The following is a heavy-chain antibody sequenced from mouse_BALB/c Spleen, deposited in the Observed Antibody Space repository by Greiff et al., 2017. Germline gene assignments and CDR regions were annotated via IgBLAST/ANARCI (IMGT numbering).Heavy chain of an antibody. V-gene: IGHV5-17*02. J-gene: IGHJ4*01. CDR3: ARWRYGNPYAMDY. CDR1: GFTFSSFG. CDR2: ISSGSSTI. Sequence: EVKVVESGGGLVQPGGSRKLSCAASGFTFSSFGMHWVRQAPEKGLEWVAYISSGSSTIYYADTVKGRFTISRDNPKNTLFLQMTSLRSEDTAMYYCARWRYGNPYAMDYWGQGTSVTVSS. D-gene: IGHD2-10*02.